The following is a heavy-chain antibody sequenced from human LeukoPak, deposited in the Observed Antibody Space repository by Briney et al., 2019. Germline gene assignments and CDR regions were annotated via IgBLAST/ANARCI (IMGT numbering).Heavy chain of an antibody. Sequence: NPSETLSLTCAVYGGSISSYYWSWIRQPPGKGLEWIGYIYYSGSTNYNPSLKSRVTISVDTSKNQFSLKLSSVTAADTAVYYCARDRHGIAARREIYYYYYYMDVWGKGTTVTVSS. CDR2: IYYSGST. CDR3: ARDRHGIAARREIYYYYYYMDV. J-gene: IGHJ6*03. D-gene: IGHD6-6*01. CDR1: GGSISSYY. V-gene: IGHV4-59*01.